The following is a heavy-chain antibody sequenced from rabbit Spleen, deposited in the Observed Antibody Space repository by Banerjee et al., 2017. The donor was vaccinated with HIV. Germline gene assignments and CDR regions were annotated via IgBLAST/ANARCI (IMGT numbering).Heavy chain of an antibody. Sequence: QLKESGGGLVTPGGTLKLSCKASGFDFSGYGMSWVRQAPGKGLEWIGYIDPISDKAYYANWVNGRFTVSSHNAQNILYLQLNSLTAADTDTYFCVRDLTGVIGWNFGWWGPGTLVTVS. D-gene: IGHD1-1*01. CDR1: GFDFSGYG. V-gene: IGHV1S7*01. CDR3: VRDLTGVIGWNFGW. CDR2: IDPISDKA. J-gene: IGHJ4*01.